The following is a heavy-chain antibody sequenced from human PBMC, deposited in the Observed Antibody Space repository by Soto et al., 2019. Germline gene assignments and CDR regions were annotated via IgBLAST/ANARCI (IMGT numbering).Heavy chain of an antibody. CDR3: ARGVAAGTSSGLDWFDP. CDR1: GGSISSYY. J-gene: IGHJ5*02. V-gene: IGHV4-59*01. D-gene: IGHD6-13*01. Sequence: PSETLSLTCTVSGGSISSYYWSWIRQPPGKGLEWIGYIYYSGSTNYNPSLKSRVTISVDTSKNQFSLKLSSVTAADTAVYYCARGVAAGTSSGLDWFDPWGQGTLVTVSS. CDR2: IYYSGST.